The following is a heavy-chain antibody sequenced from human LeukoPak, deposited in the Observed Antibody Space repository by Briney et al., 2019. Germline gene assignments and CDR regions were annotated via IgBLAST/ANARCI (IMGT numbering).Heavy chain of an antibody. D-gene: IGHD2-2*01. CDR3: ANHCSSTSCSTNY. V-gene: IGHV1-69*13. CDR1: GGTFSSYA. CDR2: IIPIFGTA. J-gene: IGHJ4*02. Sequence: SVKVSCKASGGTFSSYAISWVRQAPGQGLEWMGGIIPIFGTANYAQKFQGRVTITADESTSTAYMELSSLRSEDTAEYYCANHCSSTSCSTNYWGQGTLVTVSS.